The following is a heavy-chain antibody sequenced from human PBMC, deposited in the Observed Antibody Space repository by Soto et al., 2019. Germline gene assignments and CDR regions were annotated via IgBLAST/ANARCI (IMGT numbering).Heavy chain of an antibody. J-gene: IGHJ5*02. CDR2: IRSKANSYAT. CDR3: AKRQTSGRTLPAAGRADWFDP. V-gene: IGHV3-73*01. Sequence: PGGSLRLSLAASGFTFSGSAMHWVSQDSGKGLEWVGRIRSKANSYATAYAASVKGRFTISRDDSKNTAYLQMNSLKTEDTAVYYCAKRQTSGRTLPAAGRADWFDPGGQGTLVTVSS. D-gene: IGHD6-13*01. CDR1: GFTFSGSA.